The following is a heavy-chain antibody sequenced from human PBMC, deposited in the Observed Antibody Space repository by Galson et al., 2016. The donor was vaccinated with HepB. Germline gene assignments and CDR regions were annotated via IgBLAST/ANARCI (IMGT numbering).Heavy chain of an antibody. D-gene: IGHD2-2*01. J-gene: IGHJ4*02. V-gene: IGHV3-30*18. CDR1: GFTFSSYG. CDR3: AKDGRIYCSSASCHDHFHY. CDR2: ISYDGSNK. Sequence: SLRLSCAASGFTFSSYGMHWVRQAPGKGLAWVAFISYDGSNKKYADSVKGLFTTSRDNSKKTLYPQMNSLRAEDTAVYYCAKDGRIYCSSASCHDHFHYWGQGTLVTVSS.